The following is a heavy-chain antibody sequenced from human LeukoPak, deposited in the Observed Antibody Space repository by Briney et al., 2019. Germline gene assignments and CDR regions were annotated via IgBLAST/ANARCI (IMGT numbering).Heavy chain of an antibody. CDR3: ARGSTARYYYDSSGYYRGAVDY. D-gene: IGHD3-22*01. CDR2: ISAYNGNT. V-gene: IGHV1-18*01. Sequence: ASVKVSCKASGYTFTTYGISWVRQAPGQGLEWMGWISAYNGNTNYAQKYQGRVTMTTDTSTSTAYMELRSLRSDDTAVYYCARGSTARYYYDSSGYYRGAVDYWGQGTLVTISS. J-gene: IGHJ4*02. CDR1: GYTFTTYG.